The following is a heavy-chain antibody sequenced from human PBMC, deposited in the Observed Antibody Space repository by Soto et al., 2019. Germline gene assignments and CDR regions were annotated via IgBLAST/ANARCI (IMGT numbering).Heavy chain of an antibody. CDR1: GGSFSDAY. CDR3: ARARRELLAEGPLFLYYYYGLDV. V-gene: IGHV4-34*02. CDR2: VFHAGNT. J-gene: IGHJ6*02. Sequence: QVHLQQWGAGLLKPSGTLSLTCAVSGGSFSDAYWSWVRQSPGRGLEWIGEVFHAGNTNYNPSLKSRVTLSADTAKNQFSLRLTSVTAADSAVYYCARARRELLAEGPLFLYYYYGLDVWGQGTTVVVSS. D-gene: IGHD1-7*01.